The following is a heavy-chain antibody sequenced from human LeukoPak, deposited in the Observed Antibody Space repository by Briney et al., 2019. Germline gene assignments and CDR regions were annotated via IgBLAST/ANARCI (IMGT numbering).Heavy chain of an antibody. J-gene: IGHJ4*02. CDR1: GFSFTNHA. CDR3: AKGIYLTTIVVTITRKFDY. Sequence: GGSLRLSCAASGFSFTNHAMSWVRQAPGKGLECVSVISGSGDTTYYAESVKGRFTISRDNSKNTIYLQMNSLRAEDTAVYYCAKGIYLTTIVVTITRKFDYWGQGSLVTVSS. D-gene: IGHD3-22*01. CDR2: ISGSGDTT. V-gene: IGHV3-23*01.